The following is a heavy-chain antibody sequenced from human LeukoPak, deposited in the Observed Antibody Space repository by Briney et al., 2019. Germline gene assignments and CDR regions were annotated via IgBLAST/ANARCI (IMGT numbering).Heavy chain of an antibody. V-gene: IGHV3-23*01. J-gene: IGHJ4*02. CDR3: ARRGSNTWLFDY. Sequence: HPGGSLRLSCAASGFTFSTYGMSWVRQAPGKGLDWVSAVSGSGGSTHYADSVTGRFTISRDNSKNTLYLQMNSLRAEDTAVYYCARRGSNTWLFDYWGQGTLVTVSS. D-gene: IGHD6-13*01. CDR2: VSGSGGST. CDR1: GFTFSTYG.